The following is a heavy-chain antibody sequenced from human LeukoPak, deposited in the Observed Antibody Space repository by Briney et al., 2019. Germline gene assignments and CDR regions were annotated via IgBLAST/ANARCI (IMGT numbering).Heavy chain of an antibody. J-gene: IGHJ3*02. V-gene: IGHV1-2*02. Sequence: GASVKVSCKASGYTFTGYYMHWVRQAPGQGLEWMGWNNPNSGGTNYAQKFQGRVTMTRDTSISTAYMELSRLRSDDTAVYYCARAILADTAMVNSNAFDIWGQGTMVTVSS. CDR2: NNPNSGGT. CDR1: GYTFTGYY. CDR3: ARAILADTAMVNSNAFDI. D-gene: IGHD5-18*01.